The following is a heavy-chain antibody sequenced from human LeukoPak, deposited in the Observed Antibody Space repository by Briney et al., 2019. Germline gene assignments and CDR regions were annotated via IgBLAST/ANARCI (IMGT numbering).Heavy chain of an antibody. CDR2: IYYGGTT. CDR3: ARDHEYCGRDCSSHAQGDIYGMDV. V-gene: IGHV4-30-4*01. CDR1: GGSISSGDYY. Sequence: PSQTLSLTCTVSGGSISSGDYYWSWVRQPPGKGLEWIGAIYYGGTTYYNPSLKSRVTISVDTSKNQFSLNLRSVTAADTAVYYCARDHEYCGRDCSSHAQGDIYGMDVWGQGTTVTVSS. D-gene: IGHD2-21*02. J-gene: IGHJ6*02.